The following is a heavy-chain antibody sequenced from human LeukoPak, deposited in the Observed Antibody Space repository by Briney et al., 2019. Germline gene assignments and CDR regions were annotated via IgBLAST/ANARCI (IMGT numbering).Heavy chain of an antibody. Sequence: GESLKISCKGSGYSFTSYWIGWVRQMPGKGLEWMGIIYPGDSDTRYSPSFQGQVTISADKSISTAYLQWSSLKASDTAMYYCARLGAVVGTRPHFDYWGQGTLVTVSS. CDR1: GYSFTSYW. CDR3: ARLGAVVGTRPHFDY. CDR2: IYPGDSDT. D-gene: IGHD6-19*01. V-gene: IGHV5-51*01. J-gene: IGHJ4*02.